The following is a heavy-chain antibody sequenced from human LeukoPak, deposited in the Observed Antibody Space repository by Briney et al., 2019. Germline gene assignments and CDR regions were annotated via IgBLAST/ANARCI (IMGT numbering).Heavy chain of an antibody. CDR3: ARDRYYYGSGRAQFDP. J-gene: IGHJ5*02. CDR1: GVSISSGSYY. D-gene: IGHD3-10*01. Sequence: PSQTLSLTCTVSGVSISSGSYYWSWIRPPAGKGLEWIGRIYTSGSTNYNPSLKSRVTISVDTSKNQFSLKLSSVTAADTAVYYCARDRYYYGSGRAQFDPWGQGTLVTVSS. V-gene: IGHV4-61*02. CDR2: IYTSGST.